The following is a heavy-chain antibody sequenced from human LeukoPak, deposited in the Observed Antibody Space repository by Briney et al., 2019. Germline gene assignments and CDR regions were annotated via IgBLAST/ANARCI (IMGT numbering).Heavy chain of an antibody. Sequence: GGSLRLSCAASGFTFSSYAMSWVRQAPGKGLEWVSAISGSGGSTYYADSVKGRFTISRDNSKNTLYLQMNSLRAEDTAVYYCAKDARRITIFGVVNRPNWFDPWGQGTLVTVSS. D-gene: IGHD3-3*01. CDR1: GFTFSSYA. V-gene: IGHV3-23*01. CDR3: AKDARRITIFGVVNRPNWFDP. J-gene: IGHJ5*02. CDR2: ISGSGGST.